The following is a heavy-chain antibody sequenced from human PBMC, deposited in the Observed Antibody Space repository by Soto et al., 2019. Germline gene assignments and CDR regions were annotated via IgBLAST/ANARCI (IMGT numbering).Heavy chain of an antibody. J-gene: IGHJ6*02. CDR1: GFTFSSYS. CDR2: ISSSSSYI. V-gene: IGHV3-21*01. Sequence: VQLVESGGGLDKPGGSLRLSCAASGFTFSSYSMNWVRQAPGKGLEWVSSISSSSSYIYYADSVKGRFTISRDNAKNSRYLQMNSLRAEDTAVYYGARDSSSSGGPYYYYGMDVWGQGTTVTVSS. CDR3: ARDSSSSGGPYYYYGMDV. D-gene: IGHD6-6*01.